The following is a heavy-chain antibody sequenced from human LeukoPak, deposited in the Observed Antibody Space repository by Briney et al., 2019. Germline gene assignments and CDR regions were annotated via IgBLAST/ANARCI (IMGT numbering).Heavy chain of an antibody. CDR3: ARATRIAAAEFFFDY. CDR2: INPNSGGT. V-gene: IGHV1-2*02. D-gene: IGHD6-13*01. Sequence: VASVKVSCKASGYTFTDCYMHWVRQAPGQGLEWMGWINPNSGGTNYAQKFQGRVTMTRDTSISTAYMELSRLRSDDTAVYYCARATRIAAAEFFFDYWGQGTLVTVSS. J-gene: IGHJ4*02. CDR1: GYTFTDCY.